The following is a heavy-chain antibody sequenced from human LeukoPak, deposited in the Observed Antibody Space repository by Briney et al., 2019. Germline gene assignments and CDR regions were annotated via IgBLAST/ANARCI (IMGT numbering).Heavy chain of an antibody. CDR3: ARSGWYGAYYFDY. Sequence: PSETLSLTCTVSGGSISSSSYYWGWIRQPPGKGLEGIGSIYYSGSTYYNPSLKSRVTISVDTSKNQFSLKLSSVTAADTAVYYCARSGWYGAYYFDYWGQGTLVTVSS. V-gene: IGHV4-39*01. CDR2: IYYSGST. CDR1: GGSISSSSYY. D-gene: IGHD6-19*01. J-gene: IGHJ4*02.